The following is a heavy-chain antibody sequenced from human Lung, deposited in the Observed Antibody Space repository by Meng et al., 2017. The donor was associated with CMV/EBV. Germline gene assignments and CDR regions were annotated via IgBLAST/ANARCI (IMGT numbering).Heavy chain of an antibody. CDR3: TRGGTSAMRDGMDV. CDR1: GFIFGDYL. V-gene: IGHV3-49*04. J-gene: IGHJ6*02. Sequence: GGSLRLSCPASGFIFGDYLMGWVRQAPGKGPEWAGVIRKNGYGGTTEYAASVKGRFTISRDDSKSIAYLQMNSLKIEDTAVYYCTRGGTSAMRDGMDVWGQGTTVTVSS. CDR2: IRKNGYGGTT. D-gene: IGHD2-2*01.